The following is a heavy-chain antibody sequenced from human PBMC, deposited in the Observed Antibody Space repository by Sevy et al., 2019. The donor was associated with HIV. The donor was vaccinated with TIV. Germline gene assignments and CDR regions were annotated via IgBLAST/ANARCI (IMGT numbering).Heavy chain of an antibody. CDR1: GDSISSYY. D-gene: IGHD1-1*01. J-gene: IGHJ4*01. CDR2: IYTSGRT. Sequence: SETLSLTCTVSGDSISSYYWGWIRQPAGKGLEWIGRIYTSGRTNYNPSLKSRVTMSVDTSKNQFSLKLRSVTAADTAVYFCTRGEVQLWPSGFDYWGQEPWSPSPQ. CDR3: TRGEVQLWPSGFDY. V-gene: IGHV4-4*07.